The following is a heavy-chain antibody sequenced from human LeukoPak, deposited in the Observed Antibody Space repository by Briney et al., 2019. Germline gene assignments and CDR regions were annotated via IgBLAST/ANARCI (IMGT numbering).Heavy chain of an antibody. CDR2: ISSDGSST. J-gene: IGHJ4*02. CDR3: ARDQLQYYYDSSDH. D-gene: IGHD3-22*01. V-gene: IGHV3-74*01. CDR1: GFTFSSYW. Sequence: AGGSLRLSGAASGFTFSSYWMHWVRQAPGKGLVWVSRISSDGSSTSYADSVKGRFTISRDNAKNTLYLQMNSLRAEDTAVYYCARDQLQYYYDSSDHWGQGTLVTVSS.